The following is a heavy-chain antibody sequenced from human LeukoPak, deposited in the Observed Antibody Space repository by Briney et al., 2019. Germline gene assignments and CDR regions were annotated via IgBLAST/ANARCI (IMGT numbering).Heavy chain of an antibody. V-gene: IGHV4-61*02. D-gene: IGHD2-15*01. CDR2: IYTSGST. CDR1: GGSISSGSYY. CDR3: ARGSYCSGGSCYYFDY. J-gene: IGHJ4*02. Sequence: SQTLSLTCTVSGGSISSGSYYWSWIRQPAGTGLEWIGRIYTSGSTNYNPSLKSRVTISVDTSKNQFSLKLSSVTAADTAVYYCARGSYCSGGSCYYFDYWGQGTLLTVSS.